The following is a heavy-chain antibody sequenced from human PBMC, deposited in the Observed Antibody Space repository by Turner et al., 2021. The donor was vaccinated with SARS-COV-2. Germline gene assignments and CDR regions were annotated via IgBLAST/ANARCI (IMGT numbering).Heavy chain of an antibody. J-gene: IGHJ4*02. CDR3: ALSPGGYSSSWYYFDY. CDR2: ISYDGSNK. CDR1: GFTFSNYA. Sequence: VQLLVSGGGVVQPVWSRRLPCAASGFTFSNYAMHWVRQAPGKGLEWVALISYDGSNKSYADSVKGRFTISRDNSKNTMYLQMNSLRAEDTAVYYCALSPGGYSSSWYYFDYWGQGTLVTVSS. V-gene: IGHV3-30-3*01. D-gene: IGHD6-13*01.